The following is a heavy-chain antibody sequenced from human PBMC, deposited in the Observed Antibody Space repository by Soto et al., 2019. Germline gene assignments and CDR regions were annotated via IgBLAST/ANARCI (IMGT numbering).Heavy chain of an antibody. Sequence: SETLSLTCTVSGGSISSYYWSWIRQPPGKGLEWIGYIYYSGSTNYNPSLKSRVTISVDTSKNQFSLKLSSVTAADTAVYYCASSHCSITSCYRYFQHWGQGTLVTVSS. D-gene: IGHD2-2*01. V-gene: IGHV4-59*01. J-gene: IGHJ1*01. CDR1: GGSISSYY. CDR3: ASSHCSITSCYRYFQH. CDR2: IYYSGST.